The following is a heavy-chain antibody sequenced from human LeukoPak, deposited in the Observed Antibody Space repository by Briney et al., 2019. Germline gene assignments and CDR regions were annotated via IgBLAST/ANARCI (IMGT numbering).Heavy chain of an antibody. CDR2: VSGSGGST. CDR3: AKDSYDSGRGYYFDY. CDR1: GFTFSNYA. D-gene: IGHD3-10*01. V-gene: IGHV3-23*01. J-gene: IGHJ4*02. Sequence: GGSLRLSCAASGFTFSNYALSWVRQAPGKGLEWVSVVSGSGGSTCYADSVKGRFTISRDNSKNTLYLQMNSLRAEDTAVYYCAKDSYDSGRGYYFDYWGQGTLVTVSS.